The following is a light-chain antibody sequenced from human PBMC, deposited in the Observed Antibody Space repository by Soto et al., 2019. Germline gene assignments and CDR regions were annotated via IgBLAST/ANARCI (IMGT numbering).Light chain of an antibody. V-gene: IGKV3-11*01. CDR2: DAS. Sequence: IVLTHSPVTLSLTPGERATLSCRASQSVRTLLAWYQQKPGQAPRLLVYDASNRATDIPARFSGSGSGIDFALTITRLEPEDFAVYYCQKYGDSSITFGQGTRRRL. J-gene: IGKJ5*01. CDR1: QSVRTL. CDR3: QKYGDSSIT.